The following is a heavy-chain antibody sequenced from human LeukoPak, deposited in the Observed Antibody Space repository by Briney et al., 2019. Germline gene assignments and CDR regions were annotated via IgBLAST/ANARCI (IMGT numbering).Heavy chain of an antibody. Sequence: SETLSLTCTVSGGSVSSSSYYWGWLRQPPGKGLEWIGSIYYSGYTYNNPSLKSRLTMSVDTSENQFSLKLSSVTAADTAVYYCARYDYDTTGYRRDYYFDYWGHGTLVAVSS. CDR3: ARYDYDTTGYRRDYYFDY. V-gene: IGHV4-39*01. CDR2: IYYSGYT. D-gene: IGHD3-22*01. J-gene: IGHJ4*01. CDR1: GGSVSSSSYY.